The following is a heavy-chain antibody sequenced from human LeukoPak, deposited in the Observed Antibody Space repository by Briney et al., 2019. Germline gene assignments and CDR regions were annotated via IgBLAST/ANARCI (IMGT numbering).Heavy chain of an antibody. CDR3: ARDQVVVVPAAMDV. D-gene: IGHD2-2*01. CDR2: IYDDGRT. V-gene: IGHV3-66*02. CDR1: GLTVSTAL. Sequence: PGGSLRLTCRVSGLTVSTALTDWVRQAPGKGLEWVSLIYDDGRTVYADSVKGRFTISRDTSKNMVYLQMNSLRAEDSAVYYCARDQVVVVPAAMDVWGQGTTVTVSS. J-gene: IGHJ6*02.